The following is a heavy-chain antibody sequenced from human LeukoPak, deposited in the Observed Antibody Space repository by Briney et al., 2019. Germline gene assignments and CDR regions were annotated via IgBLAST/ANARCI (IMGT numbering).Heavy chain of an antibody. CDR1: GFTFSSYG. Sequence: GGSLRLSCAASGFTFSSYGMHWVRQAPGKGLEWVAVISYDGSNKYYADSVKGRFTISRDNSKNTLYLQMSSLRSEDTAVYYCARGCGGDCYREDYWGQGTLVTVSS. CDR3: ARGCGGDCYREDY. D-gene: IGHD2-21*02. V-gene: IGHV3-30*03. CDR2: ISYDGSNK. J-gene: IGHJ4*02.